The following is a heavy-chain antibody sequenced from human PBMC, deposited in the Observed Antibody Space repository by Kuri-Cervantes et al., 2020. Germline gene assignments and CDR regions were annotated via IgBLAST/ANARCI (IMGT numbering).Heavy chain of an antibody. CDR3: ARVHSGSYGWFDP. CDR2: INAANGNT. CDR1: GYTFTSYA. D-gene: IGHD1-26*01. V-gene: IGHV1-3*01. Sequence: ASVKVSCKASGYTFTSYAMHWVRQAPGQRLEWMGWINAANGNTKYSQKFQGRVTITRDTSASTAYMELSSLRSEDTAVYYCARVHSGSYGWFDPWGQGTLVTVSS. J-gene: IGHJ5*02.